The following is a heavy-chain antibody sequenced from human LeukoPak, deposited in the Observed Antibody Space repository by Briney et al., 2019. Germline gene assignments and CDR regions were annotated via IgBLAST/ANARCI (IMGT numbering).Heavy chain of an antibody. J-gene: IGHJ4*02. V-gene: IGHV4-39*01. Sequence: PSETLSLTCTVSGASISRDTYYWGWIRQSPEKGLEWIGSIDSSGTTHYNSSLKSRVIISVDTSKNQVSLNQTSVTFADTAVYYCARHGYIQFWLYWGQGTQVIVSS. D-gene: IGHD5-18*01. CDR2: IDSSGTT. CDR1: GASISRDTYY. CDR3: ARHGYIQFWLY.